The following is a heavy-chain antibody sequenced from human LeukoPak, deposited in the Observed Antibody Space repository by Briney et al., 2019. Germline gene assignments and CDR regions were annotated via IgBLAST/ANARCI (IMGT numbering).Heavy chain of an antibody. Sequence: GASVKVSCKASGYTFTSYYMHWVRQAPGQGLEWMGIINPSGGSTSYAQKFQGRVTMTRDTSISTAYMELSRLRSDDTAVYYCARSQRYSGYDLSYYYGMDVWGQGTTVTVSS. CDR1: GYTFTSYY. D-gene: IGHD5-12*01. CDR3: ARSQRYSGYDLSYYYGMDV. CDR2: INPSGGST. V-gene: IGHV1-46*01. J-gene: IGHJ6*02.